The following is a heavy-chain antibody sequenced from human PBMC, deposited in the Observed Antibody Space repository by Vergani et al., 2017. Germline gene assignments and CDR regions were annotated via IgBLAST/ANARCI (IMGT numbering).Heavy chain of an antibody. CDR1: GGTLRSYD. Sequence: QVQLVQSGAEVKKPGSSVKVSCKASGGTLRSYDISWVRQAPGQGLEWMGGIIPIFGTANYAPKVQGRVTITADESTRTAYMQLSRLRSDDTAVYYCVKTYEGDSCYDCFGYLGQGTLVNVAS. D-gene: IGHD5-12*01. CDR3: VKTYEGDSCYDCFGY. V-gene: IGHV1-69*01. J-gene: IGHJ4*03. CDR2: IIPIFGTA.